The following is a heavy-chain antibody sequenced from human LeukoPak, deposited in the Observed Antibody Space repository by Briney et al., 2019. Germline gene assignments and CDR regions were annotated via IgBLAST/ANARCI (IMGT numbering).Heavy chain of an antibody. D-gene: IGHD1-26*01. Sequence: GGSLRLSCAASGXTFSTYSMNWVRQAPGKGLEWVSYISSSSSAIYYADSVKGRFTISRDNSKNTVYLQMNSLRAEDTAVYYCARSGSHDYWGQGTLVTVSS. CDR2: ISSSSSAI. CDR1: GXTFSTYS. J-gene: IGHJ4*02. CDR3: ARSGSHDY. V-gene: IGHV3-48*01.